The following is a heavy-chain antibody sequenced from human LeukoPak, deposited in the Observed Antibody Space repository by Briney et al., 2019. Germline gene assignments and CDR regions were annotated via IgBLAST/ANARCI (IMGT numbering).Heavy chain of an antibody. Sequence: PGGSLRLSCAASGFTFSSYEMNWVRQAPGKGLEWVSYISSSGSTICYADSVKGRFTISRDNAKNSLYLQMNSLRAEDTAVYYCASDPIPITMVRGVPDWGQGTLVTVST. D-gene: IGHD3-10*01. CDR2: ISSSGSTI. CDR1: GFTFSSYE. CDR3: ASDPIPITMVRGVPD. J-gene: IGHJ4*02. V-gene: IGHV3-48*03.